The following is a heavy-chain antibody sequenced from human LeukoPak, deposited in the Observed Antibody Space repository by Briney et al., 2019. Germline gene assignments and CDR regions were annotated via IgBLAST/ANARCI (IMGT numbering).Heavy chain of an antibody. CDR3: ARFLITMVRGVMNYYYGMDV. V-gene: IGHV1-69*13. J-gene: IGHJ6*02. D-gene: IGHD3-10*01. CDR1: GGTFSSYA. CDR2: IIPIFGTA. Sequence: GASVKVSCKASGGTFSSYAISWVRQAPGQGLEWMGGIIPIFGTANYAQKFQGRVTITADESTSTAYMELSSLRSDDTAVYYCARFLITMVRGVMNYYYGMDVWGQGTTVTVSS.